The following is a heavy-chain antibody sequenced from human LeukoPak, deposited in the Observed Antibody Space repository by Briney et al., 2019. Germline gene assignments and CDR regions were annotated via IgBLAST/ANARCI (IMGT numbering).Heavy chain of an antibody. D-gene: IGHD3-22*01. V-gene: IGHV4-39*07. Sequence: SETLSLTCTVSGGSISSSSYYWGWIRQPPGKGLEWIGSIYYSGTTYYNPSLKTRVTVSVDTSKNQFSLKLSSVTAADTAVYYCARRAGDYSHPYDYWGQGILVTVPS. CDR3: ARRAGDYSHPYDY. CDR2: IYYSGTT. J-gene: IGHJ4*02. CDR1: GGSISSSSYY.